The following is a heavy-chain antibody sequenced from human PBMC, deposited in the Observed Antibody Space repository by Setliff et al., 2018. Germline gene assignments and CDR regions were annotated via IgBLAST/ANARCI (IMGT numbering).Heavy chain of an antibody. CDR2: ISPSGST. V-gene: IGHV4-61*09. D-gene: IGHD1-26*01. J-gene: IGHJ4*02. CDR1: GASISSGGYY. CDR3: ARSPSSGAYWNPRPFYSDY. Sequence: SETLSLTCTVSGASISSGGYYWTWIRQPAGKALEWIGHISPSGSTTYNPSLKSRVTISPDTSKNHFSLEVNSVTAADTALYYCARSPSSGAYWNPRPFYSDYWGQGTLVTVS.